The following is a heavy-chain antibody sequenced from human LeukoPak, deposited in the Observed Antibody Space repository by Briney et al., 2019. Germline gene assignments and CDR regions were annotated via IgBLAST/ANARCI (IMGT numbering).Heavy chain of an antibody. CDR1: GGSMTNDS. V-gene: IGHV4-59*01. J-gene: IGHJ6*04. CDR2: XXXPGST. CDR3: ARLSLKVERRWHYYYGMDV. Sequence: PSETLSLTCTVSGGSMTNDSWTWVRQPPGRGLXXXXXXXXPGSTTYXXSXKXXLTISXDTSKTQFSLRLNSVTAADTAVYYCARLSLKVERRWHYYYGMDVWGKGTTVTVSS. D-gene: IGHD1-1*01.